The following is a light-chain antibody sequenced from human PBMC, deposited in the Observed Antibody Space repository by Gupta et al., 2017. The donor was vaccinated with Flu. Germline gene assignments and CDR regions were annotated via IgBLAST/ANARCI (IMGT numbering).Light chain of an antibody. V-gene: IGKV1-5*03. Sequence: DIQMTQSPSTLSASVGDRVTITCRASQSISDWLAWYQQKPGRAPKLLIYKASTLESGVPARFSGSGSETEFTLTISSLQPDDFATYYCQHDNSYPFTFGHGTKVEIK. CDR3: QHDNSYPFT. J-gene: IGKJ3*01. CDR1: QSISDW. CDR2: KAS.